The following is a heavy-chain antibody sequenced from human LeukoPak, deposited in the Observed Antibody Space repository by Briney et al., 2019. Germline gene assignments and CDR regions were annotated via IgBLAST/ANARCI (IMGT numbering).Heavy chain of an antibody. J-gene: IGHJ3*01. CDR3: ARDFPGIGRGTFDF. V-gene: IGHV3-7*03. CDR2: INQDGSDM. CDR1: GFIFNTFW. Sequence: GGSLRLSCAASGFIFNTFWMNWVRLTPGKGLEWVAKINQDGSDMYYVDSVKGRFFVSRDNARNLVYLQMNSLRVDDTAVYYCARDFPGIGRGTFDFWGQGTIIIVFS. D-gene: IGHD3-10*01.